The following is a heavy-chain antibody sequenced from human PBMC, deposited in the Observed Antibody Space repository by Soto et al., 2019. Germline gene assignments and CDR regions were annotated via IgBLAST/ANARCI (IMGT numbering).Heavy chain of an antibody. CDR3: ARDRVGLVYFDY. CDR1: GFTLSNYT. J-gene: IGHJ4*02. D-gene: IGHD3-10*01. CDR2: ISGSGGTI. V-gene: IGHV3-48*02. Sequence: EVQLVESGGGLVQPGGSLRLSCAAYGFTLSNYTMNWVRQAPGKGLEWVSYISGSGGTIYYADSVKGRFTMSRDNAKNSVYLQMSSLRDEDTAVYYCARDRVGLVYFDYWGQGTLVTVSS.